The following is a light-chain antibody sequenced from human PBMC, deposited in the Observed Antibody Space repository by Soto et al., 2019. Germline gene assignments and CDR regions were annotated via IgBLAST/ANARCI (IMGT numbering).Light chain of an antibody. CDR2: GAS. J-gene: IGKJ2*01. CDR3: LQDYHFPYT. CDR1: QGIRND. Sequence: AIQMTQSPSSLSASVGARVTITCRASQGIRNDLGWYQQKPGKAPKFLIYGASSLQSGVPSRFSGSGSGTDFTLTISSLQPEDFATYYCLQDYHFPYTFGQGTKLEVK. V-gene: IGKV1-6*01.